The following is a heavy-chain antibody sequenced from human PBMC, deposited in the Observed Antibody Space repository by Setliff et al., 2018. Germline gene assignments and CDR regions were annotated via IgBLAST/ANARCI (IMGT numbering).Heavy chain of an antibody. D-gene: IGHD2-15*01. CDR1: GESFSGHY. CDR2: IYTRGST. Sequence: SETLSLTCAVYGESFSGHYWSWIRQPPGKGLGWIGHIYTRGSTNYNPSLRSRVSISVDTSKNHFSLRLSSVAATDTAVYYCLRIRLVPHGHSWGQGTLVTVSS. CDR3: LRIRLVPHGHS. J-gene: IGHJ4*02. V-gene: IGHV4-4*08.